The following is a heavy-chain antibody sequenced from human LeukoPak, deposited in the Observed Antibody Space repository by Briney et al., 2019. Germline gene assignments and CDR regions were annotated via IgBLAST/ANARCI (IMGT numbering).Heavy chain of an antibody. V-gene: IGHV3-33*06. D-gene: IGHD1-26*01. CDR1: GFTFSSYG. CDR3: AKDPIVGARFHYYYGMDV. CDR2: IWYDGSNK. Sequence: PAGRSLRLSCAASGFTFSSYGMHWVRQAPGKGLEWVAVIWYDGSNKYYADSVKGRFTISRDNSKNTLYLQMNSLRAEDTAVYYCAKDPIVGARFHYYYGMDVWGQGTTVTVSS. J-gene: IGHJ6*02.